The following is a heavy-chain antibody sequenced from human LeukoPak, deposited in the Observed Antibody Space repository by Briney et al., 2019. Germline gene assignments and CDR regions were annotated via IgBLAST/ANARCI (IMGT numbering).Heavy chain of an antibody. Sequence: GGSLRLSCASSGFTFSSYGMHWVRQAPGKGLEWVALIWYDGSNKYYADSVKGRLTISRDNSKNTLYLQMNSLRAEDTAVYYCAREGPRGNSQFDYWGQGTLVTVSS. V-gene: IGHV3-33*01. CDR1: GFTFSSYG. CDR3: AREGPRGNSQFDY. J-gene: IGHJ4*02. D-gene: IGHD2/OR15-2a*01. CDR2: IWYDGSNK.